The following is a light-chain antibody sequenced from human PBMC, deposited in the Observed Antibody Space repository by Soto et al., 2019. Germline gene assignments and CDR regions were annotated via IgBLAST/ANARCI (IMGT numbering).Light chain of an antibody. CDR1: NIGSKS. Sequence: SYELTQPPSVSVAPGQTARITCGGNNIGSKSVHWYQQKPGHAPVLVVHDDTDRPSGIPERFSGSNSGNTATLTISRVEAGDEADYYCQVWDSSSDHPYVFGTGTKLTVL. J-gene: IGLJ1*01. CDR2: DDT. CDR3: QVWDSSSDHPYV. V-gene: IGLV3-21*02.